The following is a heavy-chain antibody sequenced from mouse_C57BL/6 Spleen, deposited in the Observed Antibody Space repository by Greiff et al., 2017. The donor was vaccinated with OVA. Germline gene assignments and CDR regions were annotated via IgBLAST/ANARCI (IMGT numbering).Heavy chain of an antibody. CDR1: GYAFSSSW. CDR3: AIYDYDEGYYAMDY. Sequence: QVQLKESGPELVKPGASVKISCKASGYAFSSSWMNWVKQRPGKGLEWIGRIYPGDGDTNYNGKFKGKATLTADKSSSTAYMQLSSLTSEDSAVYFCAIYDYDEGYYAMDYWGQGTSVTVSS. CDR2: IYPGDGDT. D-gene: IGHD2-4*01. J-gene: IGHJ4*01. V-gene: IGHV1-82*01.